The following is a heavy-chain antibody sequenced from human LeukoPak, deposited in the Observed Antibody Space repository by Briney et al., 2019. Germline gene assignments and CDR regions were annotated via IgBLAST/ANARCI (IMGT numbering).Heavy chain of an antibody. CDR1: GFTFSSYA. CDR2: ISYDGSNK. V-gene: IGHV3-30-3*01. CDR3: ARGGSSYGSTLDY. J-gene: IGHJ4*02. D-gene: IGHD5-18*01. Sequence: GRSLRLSCEASGFTFSSYAMHWVRQAPGKGLEWVAVISYDGSNKYYADSVKGRFTISRDNSKNTLYLQMNSLRAEDTAVYYCARGGSSYGSTLDYWGQGTLVTVSS.